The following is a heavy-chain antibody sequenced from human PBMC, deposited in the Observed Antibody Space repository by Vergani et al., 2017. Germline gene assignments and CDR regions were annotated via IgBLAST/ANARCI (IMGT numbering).Heavy chain of an antibody. Sequence: QVQLQESGPGLVKPSETLSLTCTVSGGSISSYYWSWIRQPPGKGLEWIGYIYYSGSTNYNPSLKSRVTISVETSKNQFSLKLSSVAAADTAVYYCARGFTDYYGSGSYPFYFDYWGQGTLVTVSS. CDR1: GGSISSYY. CDR3: ARGFTDYYGSGSYPFYFDY. J-gene: IGHJ4*02. V-gene: IGHV4-59*01. D-gene: IGHD3-10*01. CDR2: IYYSGST.